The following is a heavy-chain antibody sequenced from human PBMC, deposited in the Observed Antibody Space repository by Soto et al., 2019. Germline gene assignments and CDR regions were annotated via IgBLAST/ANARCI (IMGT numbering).Heavy chain of an antibody. CDR3: ARESRLLGYSSGGSCYTYFDY. Sequence: ASVKVSCKASGYTFTSYGISWVRQAPGQGLEWMGWISAYNGNTNYAQKLQGRVTMTTDTSTSTAYMELRSLRSDDTAVYYCARESRLLGYSSGGSCYTYFDYWGQGTLVTVSS. CDR1: GYTFTSYG. D-gene: IGHD2-15*01. J-gene: IGHJ4*02. CDR2: ISAYNGNT. V-gene: IGHV1-18*01.